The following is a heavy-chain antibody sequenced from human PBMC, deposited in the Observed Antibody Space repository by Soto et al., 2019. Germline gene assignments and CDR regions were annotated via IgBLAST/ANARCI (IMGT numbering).Heavy chain of an antibody. CDR3: ASAVDYYYYMDV. D-gene: IGHD2-15*01. CDR1: GFTFSSYW. V-gene: IGHV3-74*01. CDR2: INSDGSST. Sequence: PGGSLRLSCAASGFTFSSYWMHWVRQAPGKGLVWVSRINSDGSSTSYADSVKGRFTISRDNAKNTLYLQMNSLRAEDTAVYYCASAVDYYYYMDVWGKGTTVTVSS. J-gene: IGHJ6*03.